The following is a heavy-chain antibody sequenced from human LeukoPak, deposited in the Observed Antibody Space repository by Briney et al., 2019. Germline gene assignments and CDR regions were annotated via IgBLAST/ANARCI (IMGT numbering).Heavy chain of an antibody. Sequence: ASLKLSCKASGGTFSSYAISWVRQAPGQGLEWMGGIIPIFGTANYAQKFQGRVTITADESTSTAYMELSSLRSEDTAVYYCARGATMVRGVRYFDYWGQGTLVTVSS. CDR3: ARGATMVRGVRYFDY. J-gene: IGHJ4*02. CDR1: GGTFSSYA. V-gene: IGHV1-69*13. CDR2: IIPIFGTA. D-gene: IGHD3-10*01.